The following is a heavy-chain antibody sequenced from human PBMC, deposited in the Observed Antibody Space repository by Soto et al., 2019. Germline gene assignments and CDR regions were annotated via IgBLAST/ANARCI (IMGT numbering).Heavy chain of an antibody. CDR1: GGSISSAGYY. CDR3: ARDQWSSGWPHYGMDV. CDR2: ISNSGST. V-gene: IGHV4-31*03. D-gene: IGHD6-19*01. Sequence: SETLSLTCTVSGGSISSAGYYWTWIRQHPGKGLEWIGYISNSGSTYYNPSLKSRVSVSVDTSKNQFSLKLNSVTAADTAVYYCARDQWSSGWPHYGMDVWGQGTPVTVSS. J-gene: IGHJ6*02.